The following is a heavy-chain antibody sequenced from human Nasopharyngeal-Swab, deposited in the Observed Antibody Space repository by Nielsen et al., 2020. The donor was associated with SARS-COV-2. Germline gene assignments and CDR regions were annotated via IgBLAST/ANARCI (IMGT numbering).Heavy chain of an antibody. Sequence: SETLSLTCPVSGASISNYYWSWIRQPPGQGLEWIAYIYYTGGSNYIPSLKSRATISMDMSKNQFSLKLSSVPAADTAVYYCARHGITTLMSDVAFDSWGPGTVVTVSS. CDR2: IYYTGGS. CDR1: GASISNYY. D-gene: IGHD3-10*02. CDR3: ARHGITTLMSDVAFDS. V-gene: IGHV4-59*08. J-gene: IGHJ3*02.